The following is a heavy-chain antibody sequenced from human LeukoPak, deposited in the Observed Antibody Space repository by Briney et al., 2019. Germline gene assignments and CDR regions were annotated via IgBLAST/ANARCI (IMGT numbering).Heavy chain of an antibody. CDR3: ARVLYYDYVWGSYRADAFDI. J-gene: IGHJ3*02. V-gene: IGHV4-39*07. CDR2: IYYSGST. Sequence: SETLSLTCTVSGGSISSSSYYWGWIRQPPGKGLEWIGSIYYSGSTYYNPSLKSRVTISVDTSKNQFSLKLSSVTAADTAVYYCARVLYYDYVWGSYRADAFDIWGQGTMVTVSS. D-gene: IGHD3-16*02. CDR1: GGSISSSSYY.